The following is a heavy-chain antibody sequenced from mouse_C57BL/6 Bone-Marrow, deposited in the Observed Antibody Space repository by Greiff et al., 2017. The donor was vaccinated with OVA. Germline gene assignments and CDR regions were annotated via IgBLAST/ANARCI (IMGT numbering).Heavy chain of an antibody. CDR1: GFSLTSYG. CDR3: ARTEDSTPYAMDY. V-gene: IGHV2-2*01. J-gene: IGHJ4*01. CDR2: IWSGGST. Sequence: QVQLQQSGPGLVQPSQSLSITCTVSGFSLTSYGVHWVRQSPGKGLEWLGVIWSGGSTDYNAAFISRLSISKDNSKSQVFFKMNSLQADDTAIYYCARTEDSTPYAMDYWGQGTSVTVSS. D-gene: IGHD2-5*01.